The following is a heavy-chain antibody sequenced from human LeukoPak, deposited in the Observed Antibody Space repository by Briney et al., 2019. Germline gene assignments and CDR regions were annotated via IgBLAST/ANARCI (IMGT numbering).Heavy chain of an antibody. J-gene: IGHJ3*02. CDR3: AKVKLGVRGPHAFDI. CDR2: IHYSGNT. D-gene: IGHD3-10*01. Sequence: SETLSLTCTVSGASISSSSYYWGWIRQPPGKGLEWIGSIHYSGNTYYNPSLKSRVTISVDTSKNQFSLKLSAVSAADTAVYYCAKVKLGVRGPHAFDIWGQGTMVTVSS. V-gene: IGHV4-39*07. CDR1: GASISSSSYY.